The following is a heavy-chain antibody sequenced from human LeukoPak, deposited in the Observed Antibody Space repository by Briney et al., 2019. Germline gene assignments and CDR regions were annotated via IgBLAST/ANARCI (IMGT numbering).Heavy chain of an antibody. Sequence: GGSLRLSCAASGFTFSSYGMHWVRQAPGKGLEWVAVISYDGSSKYYADSVKGRFTISRDNSKHTLYLQMNSLRPEDTAVYYCAKTYNWEDLDYWGQGTMVTVSS. CDR3: AKTYNWEDLDY. CDR2: ISYDGSSK. V-gene: IGHV3-30*18. D-gene: IGHD1-20*01. CDR1: GFTFSSYG. J-gene: IGHJ4*02.